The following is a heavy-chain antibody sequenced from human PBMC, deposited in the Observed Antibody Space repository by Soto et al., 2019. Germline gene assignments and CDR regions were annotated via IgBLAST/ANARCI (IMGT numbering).Heavy chain of an antibody. V-gene: IGHV3-30-3*01. J-gene: IGHJ4*02. Sequence: GGSLRLSCAASGFTFSSYAMHWVRQAPGKGLEWVAVISYDGSNKYNTDSVKGRFTISTDNSKNTLYLQMNSLRAEDTAVYYCARELGYCSSPSCYKPFDYRGQGTLVTVSS. D-gene: IGHD2-2*02. CDR2: ISYDGSNK. CDR3: ARELGYCSSPSCYKPFDY. CDR1: GFTFSSYA.